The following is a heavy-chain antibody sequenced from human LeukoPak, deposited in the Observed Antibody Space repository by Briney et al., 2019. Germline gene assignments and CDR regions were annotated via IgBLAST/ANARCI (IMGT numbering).Heavy chain of an antibody. Sequence: PGRSLRLSCVASGFTFSSYAMHWVRQAPGKGLEWVALISYDGSNKYYADSVKGRFTISRDNSKNTLYLQMNSLRAEDTAVYYSARGGVYSSGSYYLYYFRYWARGTLVTVSS. CDR2: ISYDGSNK. J-gene: IGHJ4*02. D-gene: IGHD6-19*01. CDR3: ARGGVYSSGSYYLYYFRY. V-gene: IGHV3-30-3*01. CDR1: GFTFSSYA.